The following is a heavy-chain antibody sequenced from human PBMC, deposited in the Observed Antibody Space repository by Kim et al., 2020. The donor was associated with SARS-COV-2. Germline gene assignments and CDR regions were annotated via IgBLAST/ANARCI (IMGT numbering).Heavy chain of an antibody. CDR1: GYTFTGYY. V-gene: IGHV1-2*02. CDR3: ARSSEPREWDCGGDCYLDY. Sequence: ASVKVSCKASGYTFTGYYMHWVRQAPGQGLEWMGWINPNSGGTNYAQKFQGRVTMTRDTSISTAYMELSRLRSDDTAVYYCARSSEPREWDCGGDCYLDYWGQGTLVTVSS. J-gene: IGHJ4*02. D-gene: IGHD2-21*01. CDR2: INPNSGGT.